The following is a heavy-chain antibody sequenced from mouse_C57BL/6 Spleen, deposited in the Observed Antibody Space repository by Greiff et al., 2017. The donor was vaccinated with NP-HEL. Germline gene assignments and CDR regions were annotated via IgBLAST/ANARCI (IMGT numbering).Heavy chain of an antibody. Sequence: VQLQESGPELVKPGASVKISCKASGYAFSSSWMNWVKQRPGQGLEWIGRIYPGDGDTNYNGKFKGKATLTADKSSSTAYMQLSSLTSEDSAVYYCARDDGSSYRFADGGQGTLVTVSA. CDR3: ARDDGSSYRFAD. CDR2: IYPGDGDT. D-gene: IGHD1-1*01. V-gene: IGHV1-82*01. J-gene: IGHJ3*01. CDR1: GYAFSSSW.